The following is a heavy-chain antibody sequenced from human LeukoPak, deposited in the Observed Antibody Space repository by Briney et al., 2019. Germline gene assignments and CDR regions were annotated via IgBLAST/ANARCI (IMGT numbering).Heavy chain of an antibody. CDR2: MYYSGST. CDR3: ARRSISGNSWDYFDY. J-gene: IGHJ4*02. CDR1: GASISSYY. Sequence: SETLSLTCTVSGASISSYYWSWIRQPPGKGLEWIAFMYYSGSTDYNPSLKSRVTISVDTSKNQFSLKLSSVTAADTAVYYCARRSISGNSWDYFDYWGQGTLVTVSS. D-gene: IGHD4-23*01. V-gene: IGHV4-59*08.